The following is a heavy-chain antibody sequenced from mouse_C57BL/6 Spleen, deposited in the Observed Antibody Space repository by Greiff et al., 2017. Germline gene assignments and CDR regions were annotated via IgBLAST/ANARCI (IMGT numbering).Heavy chain of an antibody. CDR2: INPSSGYT. V-gene: IGHV1-7*01. CDR1: GYTFTSYW. J-gene: IGHJ4*01. D-gene: IGHD4-1*01. Sequence: VQLKQSGAELAKPGASVKLSCKASGYTFTSYWMHWVKQRPGQGLEWIGYINPSSGYTKYNQKFKDKATLTADKSSSTAYMQLSSLTYEDSAVYYCARSVTGTDYAMDYWGQGTSVTVSS. CDR3: ARSVTGTDYAMDY.